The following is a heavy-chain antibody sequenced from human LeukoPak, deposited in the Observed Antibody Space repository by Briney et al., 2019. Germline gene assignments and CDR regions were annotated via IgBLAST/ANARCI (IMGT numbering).Heavy chain of an antibody. J-gene: IGHJ4*02. V-gene: IGHV1-69*13. D-gene: IGHD2-15*01. CDR3: ATQPPDCRGGSCYLYYFDY. CDR1: GCTFSSYA. Sequence: ASVKVSCKASGCTFSSYAISWVRQAPGQGLEWMGGIIPIFGTANYAQKFQGRVTITADESTSTAYMELSSLRSEDTAVYYCATQPPDCRGGSCYLYYFDYWGQGTLVTVSS. CDR2: IIPIFGTA.